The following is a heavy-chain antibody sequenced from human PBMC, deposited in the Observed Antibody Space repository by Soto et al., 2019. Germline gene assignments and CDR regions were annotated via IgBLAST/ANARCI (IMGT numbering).Heavy chain of an antibody. D-gene: IGHD3-22*01. J-gene: IGHJ4*02. Sequence: EVQLLESGGGLVQPGGSLRLSCAASGFTFSSYAMSWVRQAPGKGLEWVSAISGSGGSTYYADSVKGRFTISRDNSKNTLYLQMNSLRAEDMAVYYCAKGSSMIVVRYYFDYWGQGTLVTVSS. V-gene: IGHV3-23*01. CDR3: AKGSSMIVVRYYFDY. CDR1: GFTFSSYA. CDR2: ISGSGGST.